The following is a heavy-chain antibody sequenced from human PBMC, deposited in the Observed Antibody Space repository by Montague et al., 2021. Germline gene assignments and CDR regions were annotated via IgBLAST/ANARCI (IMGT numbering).Heavy chain of an antibody. V-gene: IGHV4-4*02. CDR1: GDSISSKYC. J-gene: IGHJ5*02. CDR3: AVGSESAWELLHH. Sequence: SETLSLTCTVSGDSISSKYCWSWVRQPLGKGQEWIGEIYHGTTSYSPSLKGRLIVSMDTSKNQFSLKLSSVTAADTAIYYCAVGSESAWELLHHWGQGILVTVSS. D-gene: IGHD4-23*01. CDR2: IYHGTT.